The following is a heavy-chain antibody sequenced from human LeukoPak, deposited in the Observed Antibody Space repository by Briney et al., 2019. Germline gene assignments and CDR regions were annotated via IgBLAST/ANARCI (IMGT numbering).Heavy chain of an antibody. CDR1: GFTFSSYH. CDR3: ARVSGSGSYYYDF. J-gene: IGHJ4*02. Sequence: GGSLRLSCAASGFTFSSYHMHWVRQATGKGLEWVSGIGTAGDTYYAGSVKGRFTISRGSAKNSFYLQMNSLRPGDTAVYYCARVSGSGSYYYDFWGQGILVTVSS. D-gene: IGHD3-10*01. V-gene: IGHV3-13*04. CDR2: IGTAGDT.